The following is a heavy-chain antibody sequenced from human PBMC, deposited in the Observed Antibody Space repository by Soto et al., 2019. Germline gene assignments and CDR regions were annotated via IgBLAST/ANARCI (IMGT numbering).Heavy chain of an antibody. CDR1: GGSISSGGYY. J-gene: IGHJ6*02. Sequence: SETLSLTCTVSGGSISSGGYYWSWIRQHPGKGLEWIGYIYYSGTTYYNPSLKSRVTISVDTSKNQISLKLSSVTAADTAVYYCARRGLLSSYYYYAMDVWGQGTTVTVSS. V-gene: IGHV4-31*03. CDR3: ARRGLLSSYYYYAMDV. CDR2: IYYSGTT. D-gene: IGHD2-15*01.